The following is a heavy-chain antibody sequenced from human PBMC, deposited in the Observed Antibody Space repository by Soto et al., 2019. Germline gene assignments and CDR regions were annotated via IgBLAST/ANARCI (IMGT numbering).Heavy chain of an antibody. CDR2: IYYSGST. Sequence: LSLTCTVSGGSISSGGYYWSWIRQHPGKGLEWIGYIYYSGSTYYNASLKSRVTISVDTSKNQFSLKLSSVTAADTAVYYCARDLRGADYGIDYWGQGTLVTVSS. J-gene: IGHJ4*02. CDR3: ARDLRGADYGIDY. V-gene: IGHV4-31*03. CDR1: GGSISSGGYY. D-gene: IGHD4-17*01.